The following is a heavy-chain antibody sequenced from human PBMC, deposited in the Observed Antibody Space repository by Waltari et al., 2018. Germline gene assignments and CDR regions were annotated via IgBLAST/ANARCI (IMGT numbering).Heavy chain of an antibody. V-gene: IGHV4-59*11. Sequence: QVQLQESGPGLVKPSETLSLICSVSGGSISTHFWGWSRQPPGKTLEWIGNIYSSGSTTYNPSLTSRVTISLDMSKNPFSLKLRSVSAADTAVYYCARASYGSGSSWFDPWGQGNLVTVSS. CDR2: IYSSGST. CDR1: GGSISTHF. D-gene: IGHD3-10*01. CDR3: ARASYGSGSSWFDP. J-gene: IGHJ5*02.